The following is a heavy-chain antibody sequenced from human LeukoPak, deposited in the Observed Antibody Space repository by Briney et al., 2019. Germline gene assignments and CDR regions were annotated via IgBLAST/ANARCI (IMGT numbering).Heavy chain of an antibody. Sequence: GGSLRLSCAASGFTFSSYAMHWVRQAPGKGLEWVAVISYDGSNKYYADSVKGRFTISRDNSKNTLYLQMNSLRAEDTAAYYCARGTSPKMADAAYWGQGTLVTVSS. CDR3: ARGTSPKMADAAY. J-gene: IGHJ4*02. V-gene: IGHV3-30*04. CDR1: GFTFSSYA. CDR2: ISYDGSNK. D-gene: IGHD5-24*01.